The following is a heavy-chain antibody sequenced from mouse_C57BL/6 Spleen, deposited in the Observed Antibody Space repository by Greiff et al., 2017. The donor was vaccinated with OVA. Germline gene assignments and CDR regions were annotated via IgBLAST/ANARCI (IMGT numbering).Heavy chain of an antibody. Sequence: VQLQQSVAELVRPGASVKLSCTASGFNIKNTYMHWVKQRPEQGLEWIGRIDPANGNTKYAPKFQGKATITADTSSNTAYLQLSSLTSENTAIYYCAITTVVAHWYFDVWGTGTTVTVSS. CDR1: GFNIKNTY. CDR2: IDPANGNT. D-gene: IGHD1-1*01. V-gene: IGHV14-3*01. CDR3: AITTVVAHWYFDV. J-gene: IGHJ1*03.